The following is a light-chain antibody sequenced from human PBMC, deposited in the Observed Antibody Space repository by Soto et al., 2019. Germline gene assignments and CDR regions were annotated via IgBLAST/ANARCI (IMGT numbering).Light chain of an antibody. CDR3: SSFRSTTTL. V-gene: IGLV2-14*01. J-gene: IGLJ2*01. Sequence: QSVLTQPASVSGSPGQSITISCTGTSSDIGGYNYVSWYQQHPGKAPKLMIYEVSSRPSGVSNCFSGSKSGNTASLTISGLQAEDEADYYCSSFRSTTTLFGGGTKLTVL. CDR1: SSDIGGYNY. CDR2: EVS.